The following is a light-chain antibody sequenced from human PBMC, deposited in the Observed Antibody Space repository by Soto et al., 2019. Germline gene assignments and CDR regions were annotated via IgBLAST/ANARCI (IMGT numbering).Light chain of an antibody. Sequence: QLVLTQPASVSGSPGQSITISCTGTSSDVGGYNYVSWYQHHPGKAPKLMIYEVNNRPSGVSNRFSGSKSGNTASLTISGLQAEDEGDYYCTSYTSSSTPVVFGGGTKLTVL. CDR3: TSYTSSSTPVV. J-gene: IGLJ2*01. CDR1: SSDVGGYNY. V-gene: IGLV2-14*01. CDR2: EVN.